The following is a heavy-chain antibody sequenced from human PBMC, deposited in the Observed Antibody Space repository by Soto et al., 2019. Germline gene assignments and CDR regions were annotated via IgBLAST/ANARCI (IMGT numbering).Heavy chain of an antibody. V-gene: IGHV4-59*08. D-gene: IGHD6-13*01. CDR2: IYYSGST. CDR1: GGSISSYY. CDR3: ARDSLSIAAAAYWFDP. J-gene: IGHJ5*02. Sequence: SETLSLTCTVSGGSISSYYWSWLRQPPGKGLEWIGYIYYSGSTNYNPSLRSRVTISVDTSKNQFSLKLSSVTAADTAVYYCARDSLSIAAAAYWFDPWGQGTLVTVSS.